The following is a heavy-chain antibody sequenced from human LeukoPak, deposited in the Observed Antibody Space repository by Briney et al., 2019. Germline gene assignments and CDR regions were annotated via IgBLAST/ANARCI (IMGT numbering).Heavy chain of an antibody. Sequence: PSETLSLTCTVSGGSIKSYYWSWIRQTPGKGLEWIGCIYGSGSTYHNPSFKSRVTISVDMSKNQFSLKVSSVTAADTAVYYCARGGSSWSYAMDVWGQGTTVTVSS. CDR1: GGSIKSYY. V-gene: IGHV4-59*01. CDR3: ARGGSSWSYAMDV. CDR2: IYGSGST. D-gene: IGHD6-13*01. J-gene: IGHJ6*02.